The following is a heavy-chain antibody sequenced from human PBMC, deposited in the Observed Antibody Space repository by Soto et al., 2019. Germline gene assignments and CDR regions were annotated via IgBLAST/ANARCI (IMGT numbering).Heavy chain of an antibody. Sequence: PSETLSLTCTVSGGSISSYYWSWIRQPPGKGLEWIGYIYYGGSTNYNPSLKSRVTISVDTSKNQFSLKLSSVTAADTAVYYCAGSWKYSYYYYYMDVWGKGTTVTVSS. D-gene: IGHD3-10*01. V-gene: IGHV4-59*01. CDR2: IYYGGST. CDR3: AGSWKYSYYYYYMDV. J-gene: IGHJ6*03. CDR1: GGSISSYY.